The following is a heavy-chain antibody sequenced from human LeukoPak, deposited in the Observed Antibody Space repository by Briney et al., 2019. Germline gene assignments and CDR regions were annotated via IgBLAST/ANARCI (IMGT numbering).Heavy chain of an antibody. J-gene: IGHJ6*04. Sequence: PSETLSLTGAVYGGSFSGYYWSWIRQPPGKGLEWIGEINHSGSTNYNPSLKSRVTISVDTSKNQFSLELSSVTAADTAVYYCARGRGAWGAAALLHYGMDVWGKGTTVTVSS. CDR3: ARGRGAWGAAALLHYGMDV. CDR2: INHSGST. D-gene: IGHD6-13*01. CDR1: GGSFSGYY. V-gene: IGHV4-34*01.